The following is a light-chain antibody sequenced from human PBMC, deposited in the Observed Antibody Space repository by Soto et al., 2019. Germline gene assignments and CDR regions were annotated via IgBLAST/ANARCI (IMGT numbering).Light chain of an antibody. J-gene: IGKJ2*02. CDR2: DAS. CDR1: QNVSVY. V-gene: IGKV1-5*01. CDR3: QQYSSWRST. Sequence: DIPMTQSPSTLSASVPDIVTVTCRASQNVSVYVAWNQQKPGKVPKVLIHDASILESGVPSRFSGSGSGTEFTLTVSSLQPDDFATDYCQQYSSWRSTFGQRTKLDIK.